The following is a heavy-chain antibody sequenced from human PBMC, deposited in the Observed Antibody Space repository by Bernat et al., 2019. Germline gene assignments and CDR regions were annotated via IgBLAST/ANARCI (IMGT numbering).Heavy chain of an antibody. CDR3: AKGEGSWYYYYYGMDV. J-gene: IGHJ6*02. CDR1: GFTFSSYG. Sequence: QVQLVESGGGVVQPGRSLRLSCAASGFTFSSYGMHWVRQAPGNGLEWVAVISYDGSNKYYADSVKGRFTISRDNSKNTLYLQMNSLRAEDTAVYYCAKGEGSWYYYYYGMDVWGQGTTVTVSS. V-gene: IGHV3-30*18. CDR2: ISYDGSNK. D-gene: IGHD6-13*01.